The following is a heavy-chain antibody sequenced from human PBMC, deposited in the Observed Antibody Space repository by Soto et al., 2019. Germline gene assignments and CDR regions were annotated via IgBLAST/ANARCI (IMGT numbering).Heavy chain of an antibody. Sequence: PGGSLRLSCAASGFTFSSYAMHWVRQAPGKGLEWVAVISYDGSNKYYADSVKGRFTISRDNSKNTLYLQMNSLRAEDTAVYYCARDYYVDTAMAVFDYWCQGTPVTVSS. J-gene: IGHJ4*02. D-gene: IGHD5-18*01. CDR3: ARDYYVDTAMAVFDY. CDR2: ISYDGSNK. CDR1: GFTFSSYA. V-gene: IGHV3-30-3*01.